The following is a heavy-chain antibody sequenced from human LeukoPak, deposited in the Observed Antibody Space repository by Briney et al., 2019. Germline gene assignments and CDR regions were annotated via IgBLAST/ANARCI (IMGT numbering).Heavy chain of an antibody. CDR1: GYTFTAYY. V-gene: IGHV1-2*02. CDR2: INPNSGGT. CDR3: ARGPNFDY. J-gene: IGHJ4*02. Sequence: VKVSCKASGYTFTAYYMHWVRQAPGQGLEWMGWINPNSGGTKYAQKFQGRVTMTRDTSITTADMELSRLRSDDTAVYYCARGPNFDYWGQGTLVTVSS.